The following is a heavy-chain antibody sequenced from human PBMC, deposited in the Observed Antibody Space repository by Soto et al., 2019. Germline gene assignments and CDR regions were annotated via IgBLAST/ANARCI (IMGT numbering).Heavy chain of an antibody. D-gene: IGHD2-15*01. V-gene: IGHV3-30*18. CDR3: AKSVPDPACRGGGCHRTFDY. Sequence: QVQLVESGGGVVQPGGSVRLSCTASGFTLGAYVMHWVRQAQGKGPEWVAAISADGRDLFYAASVVGRFTISRDNSKNTLFLQMNSLTSEDTSVYSCAKSVPDPACRGGGCHRTFDYWGQGTLVTVSS. J-gene: IGHJ4*02. CDR1: GFTLGAYV. CDR2: ISADGRDL.